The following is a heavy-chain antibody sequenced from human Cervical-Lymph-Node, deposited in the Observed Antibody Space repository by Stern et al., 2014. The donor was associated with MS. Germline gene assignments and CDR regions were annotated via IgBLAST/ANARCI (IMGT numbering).Heavy chain of an antibody. D-gene: IGHD5-12*01. CDR1: GGSISSSGYY. CDR2: IYYSGST. J-gene: IGHJ4*02. CDR3: ARRGWARLEEAHFDY. Sequence: QLVESGPGLVKASETLSLTCSVSGGSISSSGYYWDWIRLPPGKGLEWTGTIYYSGSTYYNPSLKSRVTISVDTSKNQFSLKLSSVTAADTAVYYCARRGWARLEEAHFDYWGQGTLVTVSS. V-gene: IGHV4-39*01.